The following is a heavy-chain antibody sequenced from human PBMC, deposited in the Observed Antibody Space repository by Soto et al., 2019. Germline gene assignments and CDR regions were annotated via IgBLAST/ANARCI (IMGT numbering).Heavy chain of an antibody. CDR2: IGGSGGST. CDR3: AKDSYYYDNSGYYSWDAFDI. Sequence: GGSLRLSCAASGFTFSSYAMTWVRQAPGKGLEWVSTIGGSGGSTYYADSVKGRYTVSRDNSKDTLYLQMNSLRAEDTAVYYCAKDSYYYDNSGYYSWDAFDIWGLGTMVTVSS. D-gene: IGHD3-22*01. J-gene: IGHJ3*02. V-gene: IGHV3-23*01. CDR1: GFTFSSYA.